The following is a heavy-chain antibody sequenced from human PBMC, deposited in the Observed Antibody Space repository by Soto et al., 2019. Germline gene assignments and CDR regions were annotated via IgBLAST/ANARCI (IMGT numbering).Heavy chain of an antibody. CDR2: IYWDDDK. J-gene: IGHJ4*02. CDR1: GFSLTSRPMG. Sequence: QITLKESGPTRVKPTQTLTLTCTFSGFSLTSRPMGVGWLRQPPGKALEWLVFIYWDDDKRYSPSLKNRLTITKDTSGNQVVLTMTNMDPLDTATYYCAHRLSRFNWNGGYFDYWGQGALVTVSS. V-gene: IGHV2-5*02. D-gene: IGHD1-1*01. CDR3: AHRLSRFNWNGGYFDY.